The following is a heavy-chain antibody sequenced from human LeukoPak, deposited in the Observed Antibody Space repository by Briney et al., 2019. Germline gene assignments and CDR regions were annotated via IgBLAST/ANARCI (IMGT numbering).Heavy chain of an antibody. CDR3: ARDLRDVVVPAAILGSAFDI. D-gene: IGHD2-2*02. CDR2: IYHSGST. Sequence: SETLSLTCTVSGGSISSGGYYWSWIRQPPGKGLEWIGYIYHSGSTYYNPSLKSRVTISVDRSKNQFSLKLSSVTAADTAVYYCARDLRDVVVPAAILGSAFDIWGQGTMVTVSS. V-gene: IGHV4-30-2*01. J-gene: IGHJ3*02. CDR1: GGSISSGGYY.